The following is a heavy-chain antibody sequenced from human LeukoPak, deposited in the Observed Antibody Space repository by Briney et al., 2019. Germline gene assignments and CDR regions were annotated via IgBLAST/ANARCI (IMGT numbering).Heavy chain of an antibody. J-gene: IGHJ4*02. CDR3: AGRRLHYFDY. V-gene: IGHV4-38-2*02. Sequence: SETLSLTCTVSGYSISSGYYWGWIRQPPGKGLEWIGSIYHSGSTYYNPSLKSRVTISVDTSKNQFSLKLSSVTAADTAVYYCAGRRLHYFDYWGQGTLVTVSS. CDR1: GYSISSGYY. CDR2: IYHSGST.